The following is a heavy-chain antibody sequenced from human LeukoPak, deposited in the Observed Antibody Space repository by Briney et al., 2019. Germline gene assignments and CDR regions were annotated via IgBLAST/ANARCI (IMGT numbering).Heavy chain of an antibody. CDR3: ARDLPKDQTYYYDSSGYPLDY. CDR1: GFTFSSYS. CDR2: ISSSSSYI. D-gene: IGHD3-22*01. V-gene: IGHV3-21*04. J-gene: IGHJ4*02. Sequence: PGGSLRLSCAASGFTFSSYSMNWVRQAAGKGLEWVSSISSSSSYIYYADSVKGRFTISRDNAKNSLYLQMNSLRAEDTAVYYCARDLPKDQTYYYDSSGYPLDYWGQGTLVTVSS.